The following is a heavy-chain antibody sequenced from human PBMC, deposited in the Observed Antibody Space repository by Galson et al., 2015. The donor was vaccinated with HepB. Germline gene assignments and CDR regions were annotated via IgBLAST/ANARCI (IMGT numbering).Heavy chain of an antibody. Sequence: SLRLSCAASGFTFGDYAMSWFRQAPGKGLEWVGFIRSKAYGGTTEYAASVKGRFTISRDDSKSIAYLQMNSLKTEDTAVYYCTRDREGYCSGGSCYFVYYFDYWGQGTLVTVSS. J-gene: IGHJ4*02. V-gene: IGHV3-49*03. CDR2: IRSKAYGGTT. D-gene: IGHD2-15*01. CDR1: GFTFGDYA. CDR3: TRDREGYCSGGSCYFVYYFDY.